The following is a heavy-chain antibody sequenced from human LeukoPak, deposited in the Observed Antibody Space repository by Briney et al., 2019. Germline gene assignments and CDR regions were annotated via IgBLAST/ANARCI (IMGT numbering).Heavy chain of an antibody. D-gene: IGHD2-21*02. Sequence: ASVKVSCKASGGTFSSYAISWVRQAPGQGLEWMGGIIPIFGTANYAQKFQGRVTITADESTSTAYMELSSLGSEDTAVYYCAREHIVVVTAIRHAFDIWGHGTMVTVSS. CDR1: GGTFSSYA. J-gene: IGHJ3*02. CDR2: IIPIFGTA. V-gene: IGHV1-69*01. CDR3: AREHIVVVTAIRHAFDI.